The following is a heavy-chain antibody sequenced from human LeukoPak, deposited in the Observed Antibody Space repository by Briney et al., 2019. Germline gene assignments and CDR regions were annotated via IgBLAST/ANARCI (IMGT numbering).Heavy chain of an antibody. CDR1: GYTFTSYD. CDR3: ARVLSYGSGSYYLGYYYYYVDV. CDR2: MNPNSGNT. V-gene: IGHV1-8*01. J-gene: IGHJ6*03. D-gene: IGHD3-10*01. Sequence: ASVKVSCKASGYTFTSYDINWVRQATGQGLEWMGWMNPNSGNTGYAQKFQGRVTMTRNTSISTAYMELSSLRSEDTAVYYCARVLSYGSGSYYLGYYYYYVDVWGKGTTVTISS.